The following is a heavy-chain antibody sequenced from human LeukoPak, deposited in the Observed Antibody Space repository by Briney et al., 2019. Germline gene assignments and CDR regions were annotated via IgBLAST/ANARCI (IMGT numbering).Heavy chain of an antibody. J-gene: IGHJ3*02. CDR2: IYSGGST. Sequence: GGSLRLSCAASGFTVSSNYMSWVRQAPGKGLEWVSVIYSGGSTYYADSVKGRFTISRDNSKNTLCLQMNSLRAEDTAVYYCARDHAHDAFDIWGQGTMVTVSS. CDR1: GFTVSSNY. V-gene: IGHV3-66*01. CDR3: ARDHAHDAFDI.